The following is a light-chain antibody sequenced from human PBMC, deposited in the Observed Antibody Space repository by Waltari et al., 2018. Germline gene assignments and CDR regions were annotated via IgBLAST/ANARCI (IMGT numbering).Light chain of an antibody. CDR2: HAS. J-gene: IGKJ1*01. CDR3: QKYVNVPAT. Sequence: EIVLTQSPGSLSLSPGERATLSCKASQSVAKYLAWYQQKPGQAPRLLIYHASIRATGIPDRFSGSGYGTDFSLTISRLEPEDFAVYFCQKYVNVPATFGQGTTVEV. CDR1: QSVAKY. V-gene: IGKV3-20*01.